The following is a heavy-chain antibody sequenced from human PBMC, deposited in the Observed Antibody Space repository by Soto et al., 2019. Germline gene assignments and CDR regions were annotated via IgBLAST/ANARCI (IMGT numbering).Heavy chain of an antibody. J-gene: IGHJ2*01. CDR3: ARTEERYFDL. CDR1: GYTFTSYY. V-gene: IGHV1-18*01. CDR2: ISGYNGNT. Sequence: ASVKVSCKASGYTFTSYYISWVRQAPGQGLEWMGWISGYNGNTNYAQKLQGRVTMTTDTSTSTAYMELSSLRSEDTAVYYCARTEERYFDLWGRGTLVTVSS.